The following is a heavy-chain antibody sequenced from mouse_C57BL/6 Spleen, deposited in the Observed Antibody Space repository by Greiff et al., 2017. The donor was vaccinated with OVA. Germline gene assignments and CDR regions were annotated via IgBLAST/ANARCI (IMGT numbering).Heavy chain of an antibody. J-gene: IGHJ3*01. CDR2: ISSGSSTI. D-gene: IGHD1-1*01. CDR3: ARPLYYYWSSSWFAC. CDR1: GFTFSDYG. V-gene: IGHV5-17*01. Sequence: EVQGVESGGGLVKPGGSLKLSCAASGFTFSDYGMHWVRQAPEKGLEWVAYISSGSSTIYYADTVKGRFTISRDNDKNTLFMQMTSLRSDDTAMYYCARPLYYYWSSSWFACWGQGTLVTVSA.